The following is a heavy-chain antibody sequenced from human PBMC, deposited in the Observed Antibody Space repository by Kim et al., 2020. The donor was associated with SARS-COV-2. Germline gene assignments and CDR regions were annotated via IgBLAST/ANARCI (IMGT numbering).Heavy chain of an antibody. CDR3: AGWSYYGMDV. CDR2: ITWNSGSI. CDR1: GFTFDAYA. D-gene: IGHD6-19*01. V-gene: IGHV3-9*01. Sequence: SLRLSCAASGFTFDAYAMEWVRQAPGKGLEWVAGITWNSGSIGYADSVKGRFAISRDNANNSLYLQMNSLRTEDTALYYCAGWSYYGMDVWGQGTTVTVSS. J-gene: IGHJ6*02.